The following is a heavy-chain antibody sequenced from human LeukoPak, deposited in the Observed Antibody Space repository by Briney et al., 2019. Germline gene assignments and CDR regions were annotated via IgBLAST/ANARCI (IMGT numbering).Heavy chain of an antibody. D-gene: IGHD3-22*01. Sequence: GGSLRLSCAASGFTFSSYGMSWVRQTPGKGLEWVSVISGRGGTVYYADSVKGRFTISRGNSRNTLFLQMNSLRAEDTAVYYCAKDRYDSSGFYYPLDYWGPGTLVTVSS. V-gene: IGHV3-23*01. CDR2: ISGRGGTV. J-gene: IGHJ4*02. CDR1: GFTFSSYG. CDR3: AKDRYDSSGFYYPLDY.